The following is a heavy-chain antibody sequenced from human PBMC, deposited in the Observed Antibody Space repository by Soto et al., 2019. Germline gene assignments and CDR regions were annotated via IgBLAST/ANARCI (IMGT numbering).Heavy chain of an antibody. CDR2: IIPILGIA. D-gene: IGHD4-17*01. CDR1: GGTFSSYT. Sequence: QVQLVQSGAEVKKPGSSVKVSCKASGGTFSSYTISWVRQAPGQGLEWMGRIIPILGIANYAQKFQGRVTITAARSRGNAYMEVSSLRSEDTDVYYCASAPGGYGDYLSHWVQGTLVTVSS. V-gene: IGHV1-69*02. CDR3: ASAPGGYGDYLSH. J-gene: IGHJ4*02.